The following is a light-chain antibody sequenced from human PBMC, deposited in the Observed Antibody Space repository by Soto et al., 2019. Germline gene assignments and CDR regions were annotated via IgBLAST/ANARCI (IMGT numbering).Light chain of an antibody. J-gene: IGLJ1*01. V-gene: IGLV1-44*01. Sequence: VLTQPPSASGTPGQRVTISCSGSSSNIGSNTVNWYQQLPGTAPKLLIYSNNQRPSGVPDRFSGSKSGTSASLAISGLQSEDEAEYYCAAWDDSLNGYVFGTGTKVTVL. CDR3: AAWDDSLNGYV. CDR1: SSNIGSNT. CDR2: SNN.